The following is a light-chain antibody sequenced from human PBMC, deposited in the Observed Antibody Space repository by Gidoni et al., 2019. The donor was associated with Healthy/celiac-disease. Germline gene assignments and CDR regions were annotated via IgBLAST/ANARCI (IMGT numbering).Light chain of an antibody. J-gene: IGKJ1*01. Sequence: EIVLKQYPGTLSLSPGERATLSCRASQSVSSSYLAWYHQKPGQAPRLLIYGASSRATGIPDRFSGSGSGTDFTLTISRLEPEDFAVYYCQQYGSSPWTFXQXTKVEIK. CDR1: QSVSSSY. V-gene: IGKV3-20*01. CDR3: QQYGSSPWT. CDR2: GAS.